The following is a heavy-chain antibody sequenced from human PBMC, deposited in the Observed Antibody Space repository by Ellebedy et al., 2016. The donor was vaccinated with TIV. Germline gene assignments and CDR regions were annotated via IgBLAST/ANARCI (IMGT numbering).Heavy chain of an antibody. Sequence: GSLRLXXAVYGGSFSGYYWSWIRQPPGKGLEWIGEIIYSGSTNYNPSLKSRVTISVDTSKNQFSLKLTSVTAADTAVYYCARGGIVVAVDFWGQGTLVAVSS. J-gene: IGHJ4*02. CDR1: GGSFSGYY. V-gene: IGHV4-34*01. CDR3: ARGGIVVAVDF. CDR2: IIYSGST. D-gene: IGHD6-19*01.